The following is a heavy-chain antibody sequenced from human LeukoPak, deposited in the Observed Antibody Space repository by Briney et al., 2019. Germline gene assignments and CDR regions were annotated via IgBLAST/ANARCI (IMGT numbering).Heavy chain of an antibody. CDR3: AREGGVPSGPLDY. Sequence: GGSLRLSRAASGFTVSINYMTWVRQAPGTGLEWVSVIYGGGGTYYADAVKGRFTISRDNSKNTLYLQMNSLRAEDTAVYYCAREGGVPSGPLDYWGQGTLVTVSS. J-gene: IGHJ4*02. CDR1: GFTVSINY. CDR2: IYGGGGT. V-gene: IGHV3-66*01. D-gene: IGHD3-3*01.